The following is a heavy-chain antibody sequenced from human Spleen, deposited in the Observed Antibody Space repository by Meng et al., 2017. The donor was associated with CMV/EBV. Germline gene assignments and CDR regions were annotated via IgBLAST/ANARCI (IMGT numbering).Heavy chain of an antibody. J-gene: IGHJ4*02. CDR1: GFPFSKYG. CDR3: AKVDRNSEFLLPGCY. D-gene: IGHD3-10*01. CDR2: ITYDGNNK. V-gene: IGHV3-30*18. Sequence: SGFPFSKYGMHWVQQAAGKGLEWMAVITYDGNNKYSADSMRSRFTISRDNSKNTLFLQMNSLRADDTAVYYCAKVDRNSEFLLPGCYWGQGTLVTVSS.